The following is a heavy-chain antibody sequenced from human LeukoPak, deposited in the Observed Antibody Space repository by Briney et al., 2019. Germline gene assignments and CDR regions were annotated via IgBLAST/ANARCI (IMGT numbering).Heavy chain of an antibody. CDR1: GFTFSSYA. Sequence: PGGSLRLSCAASGFTFSSYAMHWVRQAPGKGLEWVAVISYDGSNKYYADSVKGRFTISRGNSKNTLYLQMNSLRAEDTAVYYCARGRNFYGYFDYWGQGTLVTVSS. CDR3: ARGRNFYGYFDY. V-gene: IGHV3-30-3*01. J-gene: IGHJ4*02. CDR2: ISYDGSNK. D-gene: IGHD3-10*01.